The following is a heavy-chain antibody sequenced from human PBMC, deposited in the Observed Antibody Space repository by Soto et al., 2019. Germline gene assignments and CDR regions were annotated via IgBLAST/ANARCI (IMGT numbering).Heavy chain of an antibody. J-gene: IGHJ4*02. Sequence: SLRLSCAASGFTFSNYAINWVRQAPGKGLEWVSVISGSGGSTYYADSVKGRFTVSRDNSKNTLDLQMKSLRAEDTAVYYCAKGSPVGSYYGSSGSDYWGQGTLVTVSS. CDR2: ISGSGGST. CDR3: AKGSPVGSYYGSSGSDY. V-gene: IGHV3-23*01. D-gene: IGHD3-22*01. CDR1: GFTFSNYA.